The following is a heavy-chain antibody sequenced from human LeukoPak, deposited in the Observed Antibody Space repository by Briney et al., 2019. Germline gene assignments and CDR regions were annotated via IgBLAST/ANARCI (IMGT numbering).Heavy chain of an antibody. V-gene: IGHV3-23*01. CDR1: GFTFSTYA. D-gene: IGHD2-15*01. CDR3: AKDALKSCSGGSCYYRTGWFDP. CDR2: ISRSGGST. J-gene: IGHJ5*02. Sequence: GGSLRLSCAASGFTFSTYAMSWVRQAPGEGLEWVSAISRSGGSTYYADSVKGRFTISRDNSKNTLYLQMNSLRAEDTAVYYCAKDALKSCSGGSCYYRTGWFDPWGQGTLVTVSS.